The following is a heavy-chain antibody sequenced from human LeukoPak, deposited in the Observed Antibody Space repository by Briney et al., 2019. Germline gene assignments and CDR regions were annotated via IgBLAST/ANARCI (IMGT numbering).Heavy chain of an antibody. CDR2: IYYSGST. Sequence: PSETLSLTCTVSGGSVSSGSYYWSWIRQPPGKGLEWIGYIYYSGSTNYNLSLKSRVTISVDTSKNQFSLKLSSVTAADTAVYYCARVLELEYYFDYWGQGTLVTVSS. V-gene: IGHV4-61*01. CDR1: GGSVSSGSYY. D-gene: IGHD1-7*01. CDR3: ARVLELEYYFDY. J-gene: IGHJ4*02.